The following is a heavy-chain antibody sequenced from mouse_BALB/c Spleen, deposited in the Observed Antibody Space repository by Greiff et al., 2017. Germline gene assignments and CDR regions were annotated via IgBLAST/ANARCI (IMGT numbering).Heavy chain of an antibody. V-gene: IGHV1-12*01. CDR1: GYTFTSYN. Sequence: QVQLQQPGAELVKPGASVKMSCKASGYTFTSYNMHWVKQTPGQGLEWIGAIYPGNGDTSYNQKFKGKATLTADKSSSTAYMQLSSLTSEDSAVYDCARDYGSSYDWYFDVWGAGTTVTVSS. CDR3: ARDYGSSYDWYFDV. D-gene: IGHD1-1*01. J-gene: IGHJ1*01. CDR2: IYPGNGDT.